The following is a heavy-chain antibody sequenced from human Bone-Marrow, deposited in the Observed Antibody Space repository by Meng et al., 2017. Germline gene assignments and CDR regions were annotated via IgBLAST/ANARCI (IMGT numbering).Heavy chain of an antibody. CDR2: INTNTGNP. V-gene: IGHV7-4-1*02. CDR3: ARIVAAAGMIAWFDP. CDR1: GYTFTSYA. J-gene: IGHJ5*02. D-gene: IGHD6-13*01. Sequence: QGQLVQSGAEVKKPGASVKVSCKASGYTFTSYAMSWVRQAPGQGLEWMGWINTNTGNPTYAQGFTGRFVFSLDTSVSTAYLQISSLKTEDTAVYYCARIVAAAGMIAWFDPWGQGTLVTVSS.